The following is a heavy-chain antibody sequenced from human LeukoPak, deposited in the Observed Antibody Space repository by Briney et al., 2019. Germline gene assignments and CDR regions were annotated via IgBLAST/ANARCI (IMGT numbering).Heavy chain of an antibody. CDR1: GFTFSNYV. Sequence: GGSLRLSCAASGFTFSNYVMSWVRQAPGKGLEWVSSISGSGATTDYADSVKGRLTISRDNSKNTLSLQMNGLRAEDTAVYYCAKPGYSSGWFLFDYWGQGTLVTVSS. J-gene: IGHJ4*02. V-gene: IGHV3-23*01. CDR3: AKPGYSSGWFLFDY. D-gene: IGHD6-19*01. CDR2: ISGSGATT.